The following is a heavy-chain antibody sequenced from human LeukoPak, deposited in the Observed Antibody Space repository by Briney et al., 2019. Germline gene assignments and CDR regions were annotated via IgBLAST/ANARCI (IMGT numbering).Heavy chain of an antibody. J-gene: IGHJ4*02. V-gene: IGHV4-39*07. CDR2: MYYRGST. CDR1: GGSISSSSHY. D-gene: IGHD3-16*01. Sequence: SETLSLTCTVSGGSISSSSHYWGWIRQPPGKGLEWIGSMYYRGSTYHNPSLKSRVTISVDTSKNQFSLKLSSVTAADTAVYYCARIVEDFMITFGGITSYYFDYWGQGTLVTVSS. CDR3: ARIVEDFMITFGGITSYYFDY.